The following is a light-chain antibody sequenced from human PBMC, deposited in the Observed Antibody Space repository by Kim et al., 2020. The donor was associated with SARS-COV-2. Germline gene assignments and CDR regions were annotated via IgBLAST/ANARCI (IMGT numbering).Light chain of an antibody. J-gene: IGLJ1*01. CDR1: ELGERF. CDR3: QAWDSTFYV. CDR2: QDY. Sequence: SYELTQPPAVSVSPGQTASITCPGHELGERFVCWYQQKPGQAPVLVMYQDYKRPSGIPERFSGSNSGNTATLTISGTQATDEADYYCQAWDSTFYVFGTGTKVTV. V-gene: IGLV3-1*01.